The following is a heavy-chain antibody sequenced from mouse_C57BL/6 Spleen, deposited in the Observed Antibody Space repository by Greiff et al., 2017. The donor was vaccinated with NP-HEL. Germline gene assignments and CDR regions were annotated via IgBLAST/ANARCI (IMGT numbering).Heavy chain of an antibody. CDR2: INPNNGGT. V-gene: IGHV1-26*01. CDR1: GYTFTDYY. CDR3: ARNWDGEAY. Sequence: EVQLQQSGPELVKPGASVKISCKASGYTFTDYYMNWVKQSHGKSLEWIGDINPNNGGTSYNQKFKGKATLTVDKSSSTAYRELRSLTSEDSAVYYCARNWDGEAYWGQGTLGTVSA. J-gene: IGHJ3*01. D-gene: IGHD4-1*01.